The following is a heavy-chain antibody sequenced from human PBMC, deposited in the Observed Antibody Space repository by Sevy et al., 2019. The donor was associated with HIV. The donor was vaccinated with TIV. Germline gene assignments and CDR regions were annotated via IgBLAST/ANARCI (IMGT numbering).Heavy chain of an antibody. CDR2: ISKDGGTT. D-gene: IGHD4-4*01. CDR1: GFSFSGYA. J-gene: IGHJ4*02. CDR3: VKGPRHEYSIYGLDY. V-gene: IGHV3-64D*06. Sequence: GGSLRLSCSASGFSFSGYAMYWVRQAPGKGPECVSTISKDGGTTYYADSVKGRFTIFRDNSKNTLCLQMSSLRAEDTALYYCVKGPRHEYSIYGLDYWGQGTVVTVSS.